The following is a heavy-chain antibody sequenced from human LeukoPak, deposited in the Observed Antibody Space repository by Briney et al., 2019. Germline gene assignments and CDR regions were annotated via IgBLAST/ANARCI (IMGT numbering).Heavy chain of an antibody. V-gene: IGHV3-30*02. J-gene: IGHJ4*02. D-gene: IGHD6-13*01. CDR3: AKDLRVAGSAAGYGGFDY. CDR1: GFTFSSYG. Sequence: GGSLRLSCAASGFTFSSYGMHWVRQAPGKGLEWVAFIRYDGSNKYYADSVKGRFTISRDNSKNTLYLQMNSLRAEDTAVYYCAKDLRVAGSAAGYGGFDYWGQGTLVTVSS. CDR2: IRYDGSNK.